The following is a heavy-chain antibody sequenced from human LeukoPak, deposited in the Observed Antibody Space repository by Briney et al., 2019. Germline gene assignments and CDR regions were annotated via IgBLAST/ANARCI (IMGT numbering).Heavy chain of an antibody. J-gene: IGHJ4*02. D-gene: IGHD2-2*01. V-gene: IGHV2-5*01. CDR1: GFSLSTSGVG. CDR2: IYWNDDK. CDR3: AHSPLGYCSSTSCDRGYFDY. Sequence: GPTLVNPTQTLTLTCTFSGFSLSTSGVGVGWIRQPPGKALEWLALIYWNDDKRYSPSLKSRLTITKDTSKNQVVLTMTNMDPVDTATYYCAHSPLGYCSSTSCDRGYFDYWGQGTLVTVSS.